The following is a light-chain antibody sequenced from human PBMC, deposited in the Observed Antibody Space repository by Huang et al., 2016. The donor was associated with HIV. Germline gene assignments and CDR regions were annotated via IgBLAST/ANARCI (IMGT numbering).Light chain of an antibody. CDR1: QSVSSSY. J-gene: IGKJ2*01. Sequence: PGERATLSCRASQSVSSSYLAWYQQKPGQAPRLLIYGASSRATGIPDRFSGSGSGTDFTLTISRLEPEDFAVYYCQQYGSSPRTFGQGTKLEIK. CDR3: QQYGSSPRT. V-gene: IGKV3-20*01. CDR2: GAS.